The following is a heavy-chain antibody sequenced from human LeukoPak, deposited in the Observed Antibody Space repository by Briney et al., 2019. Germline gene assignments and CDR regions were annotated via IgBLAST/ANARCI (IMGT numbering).Heavy chain of an antibody. CDR1: GYSFTSYW. CDR2: IYPGDSDI. J-gene: IGHJ3*02. V-gene: IGHV5-51*01. D-gene: IGHD2-21*02. CDR3: ARQRYLTYCGGDCYSGDAFDI. Sequence: GESLKISCKGSGYSFTSYWIGWVRQMPGKGLEWMGIIYPGDSDIKYSPSFQGQVTISADKSISTTYLQWSSLKASDTAMYYCARQRYLTYCGGDCYSGDAFDIWGQGTMVTVSS.